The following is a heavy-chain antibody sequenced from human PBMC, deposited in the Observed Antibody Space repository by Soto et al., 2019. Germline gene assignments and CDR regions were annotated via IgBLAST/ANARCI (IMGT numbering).Heavy chain of an antibody. J-gene: IGHJ5*02. Sequence: SVKVSCKASGGTFSSYAISWVRQAPGQGLEWMGGIIPIFGTANYAQKFQGRVTITADESTSTAYMELSSLRSEDTAGYYCAREAVSWFDPWGQGTLVTVSS. CDR2: IIPIFGTA. V-gene: IGHV1-69*13. D-gene: IGHD3-16*01. CDR3: AREAVSWFDP. CDR1: GGTFSSYA.